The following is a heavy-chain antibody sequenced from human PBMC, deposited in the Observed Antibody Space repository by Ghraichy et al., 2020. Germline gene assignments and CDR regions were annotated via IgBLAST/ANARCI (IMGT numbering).Heavy chain of an antibody. J-gene: IGHJ4*02. D-gene: IGHD4-17*01. V-gene: IGHV3-23*01. CDR3: AKVWYPTTVTSHFDS. Sequence: GESLNISCAASGFTFSSYAMSWVRQAPGKGLEWVSVISGSGGRTHYADSVKGRFTISRDNSKNTLYVQMNRLRAEDTAVYYCAKVWYPTTVTSHFDSWGQGTLVTVSS. CDR2: ISGSGGRT. CDR1: GFTFSSYA.